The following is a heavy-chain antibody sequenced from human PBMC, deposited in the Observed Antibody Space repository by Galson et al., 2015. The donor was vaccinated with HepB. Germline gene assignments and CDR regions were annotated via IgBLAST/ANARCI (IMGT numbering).Heavy chain of an antibody. D-gene: IGHD6-19*01. CDR1: GFTFGDYA. CDR3: TREGLGSYYFDY. J-gene: IGHJ4*02. V-gene: IGHV3-49*03. CDR2: TRSKAYGGTT. Sequence: SLRLSCAASGFTFGDYAMSWFRQAPGKGLEWVGFTRSKAYGGTTEYAASVKGRFTISRDDSKSIAYLQMNSLKTEDTAVYYCTREGLGSYYFDYWGQGTLVTVSS.